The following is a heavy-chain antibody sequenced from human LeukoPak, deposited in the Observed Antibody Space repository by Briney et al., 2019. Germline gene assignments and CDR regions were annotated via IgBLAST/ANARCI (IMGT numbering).Heavy chain of an antibody. CDR1: GFTISKYW. CDR3: ATKQWLAPPPDS. Sequence: GGSLRLSCAACGFTISKYWRLWVRQAPGKGLESVSRINTDGTVTTYADSVKGRFTVSRDNADNTMFLQITGVRDEDTAVYYCATKQWLAPPPDSWGQGTPVTVSS. V-gene: IGHV3-74*01. D-gene: IGHD6-19*01. J-gene: IGHJ4*02. CDR2: INTDGTVT.